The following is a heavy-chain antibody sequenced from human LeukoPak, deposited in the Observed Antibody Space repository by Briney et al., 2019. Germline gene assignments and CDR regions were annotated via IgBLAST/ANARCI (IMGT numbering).Heavy chain of an antibody. V-gene: IGHV1-2*02. J-gene: IGHJ5*02. D-gene: IGHD3-3*01. CDR2: INPNSGGT. CDR1: GYTFTGYY. Sequence: ASVKVSCKASGYTFTGYYMHWVRQAPGQGLEWMGWINPNSGGTNYAQKFQGRVTMTRDTSISTAYMELSRLRSDDTAVYYCARGLITIFGVVPMGNWFDPWGQGTLVTASS. CDR3: ARGLITIFGVVPMGNWFDP.